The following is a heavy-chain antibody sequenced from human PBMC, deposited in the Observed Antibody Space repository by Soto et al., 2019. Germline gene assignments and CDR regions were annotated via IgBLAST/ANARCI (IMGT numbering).Heavy chain of an antibody. Sequence: ESGGGVVQPGRSLRLSCAASGFTFSRYGMHWVRQAPGKGLEWVAVIWYDGSNKYYADSVKGRFTISRDNSKNTLYLQMNSLRAEDTAVYYCARDDDYGDYGGYFQHWGQGTLVTVSS. V-gene: IGHV3-33*01. J-gene: IGHJ1*01. D-gene: IGHD4-17*01. CDR3: ARDDDYGDYGGYFQH. CDR2: IWYDGSNK. CDR1: GFTFSRYG.